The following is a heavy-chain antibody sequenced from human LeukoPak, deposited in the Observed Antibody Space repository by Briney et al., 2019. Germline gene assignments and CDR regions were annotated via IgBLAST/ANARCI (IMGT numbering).Heavy chain of an antibody. CDR2: TNPDGTTT. Sequence: GGSLRLSCAASGFTFSIYWMYWVRQVPGKGLVWVSRTNPDGTTTAYADSVKSRFTISRDNAKNTLYLQINSLRAEDTAIYYCARGTNGYNYGYLDQWGQGTLVTVSS. D-gene: IGHD5-24*01. CDR3: ARGTNGYNYGYLDQ. V-gene: IGHV3-74*03. J-gene: IGHJ4*02. CDR1: GFTFSIYW.